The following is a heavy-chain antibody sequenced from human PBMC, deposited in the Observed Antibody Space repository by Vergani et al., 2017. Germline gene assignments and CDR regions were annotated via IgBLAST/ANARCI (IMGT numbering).Heavy chain of an antibody. CDR1: GGSISSYY. J-gene: IGHJ4*02. CDR2: IYYSGST. D-gene: IGHD4-23*01. V-gene: IGHV4-59*01. Sequence: QVQLQESGPGLVKPSETLSLTCTVSGGSISSYYWSWIRQPPGKGLEWIGYIYYSGSTNYNPSLKSRVTISVDTSKNQFSLKLSSGTAADTAVYYCARGGDYGGSPYFDYWGQGTLVTVSS. CDR3: ARGGDYGGSPYFDY.